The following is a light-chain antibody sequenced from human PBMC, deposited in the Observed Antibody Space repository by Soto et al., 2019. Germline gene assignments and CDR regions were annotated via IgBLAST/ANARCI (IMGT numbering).Light chain of an antibody. CDR3: HQYYKWPLT. V-gene: IGKV3-15*01. Sequence: EIVLTQSPGTLSLSPGERATLSCRASQSVSNYLAWYQQKPGQTPRLLIYDASTRATGIPARFSGSGSGTEFTLTISSLLSEDFAVYYCHQYYKWPLTFGGGTKVDIK. CDR1: QSVSNY. CDR2: DAS. J-gene: IGKJ4*01.